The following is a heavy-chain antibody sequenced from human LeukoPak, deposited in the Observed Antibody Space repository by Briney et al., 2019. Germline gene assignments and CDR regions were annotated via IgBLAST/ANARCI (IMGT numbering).Heavy chain of an antibody. J-gene: IGHJ4*02. CDR2: ISGSGGST. CDR3: ARKDFWSGYFDY. Sequence: GGSLRLSCAASGFTFSSYAMSWVRQAPGKGLEWVSAISGSGGSTYYADSVKGRFTISRDNAKSSLYLQMNSLRAEDTAVYYCARKDFWSGYFDYWGQGTLVTVSS. V-gene: IGHV3-23*01. CDR1: GFTFSSYA. D-gene: IGHD3-3*01.